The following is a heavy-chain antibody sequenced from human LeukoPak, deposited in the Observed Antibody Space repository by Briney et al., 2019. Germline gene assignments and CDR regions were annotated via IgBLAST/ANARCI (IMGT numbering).Heavy chain of an antibody. D-gene: IGHD6-19*01. CDR1: GYTFTGFT. J-gene: IGHJ4*02. Sequence: GASVKVSCKASGYTFTGFTIHWVRQAPGQRLEWMGWINAGNGNTKYSQKFQGRVTITRDTSASTAYMELSSLRSEDTAVYYCARSSGWYGYWGQGTLVTVSS. CDR2: INAGNGNT. CDR3: ARSSGWYGY. V-gene: IGHV1-3*01.